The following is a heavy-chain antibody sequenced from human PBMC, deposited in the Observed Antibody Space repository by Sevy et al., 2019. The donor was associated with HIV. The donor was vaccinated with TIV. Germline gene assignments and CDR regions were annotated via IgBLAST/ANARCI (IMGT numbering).Heavy chain of an antibody. J-gene: IGHJ5*02. CDR2: ISSSGSII. CDR1: GFTFRRYE. V-gene: IGHV3-48*03. Sequence: GGSLRLSCEASGFTFRRYEMNSVRQAPGKGLEWVSYISSSGSIIYYADYVKGRFTISRDNAKNSLYMQMNSLRAEDTAVYYCARVDANYDKGFDRWGQGTLVTVSS. D-gene: IGHD3-22*01. CDR3: ARVDANYDKGFDR.